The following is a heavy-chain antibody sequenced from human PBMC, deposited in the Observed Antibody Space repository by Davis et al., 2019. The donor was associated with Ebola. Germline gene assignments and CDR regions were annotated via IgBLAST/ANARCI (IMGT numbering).Heavy chain of an antibody. V-gene: IGHV4-38-2*02. D-gene: IGHD3-22*01. CDR1: GYSISSDYY. CDR3: ARADSSGHYFDY. CDR2: FFHTGNS. J-gene: IGHJ4*02. Sequence: PSETLSLTCTVSGYSISSDYYWGWIRQPPGRGLEWIGAFFHTGNSFYNPSLKSRVTISVDTSKNQFSLKLSSVTAADTAVYYCARADSSGHYFDYWGQGTLVTVSS.